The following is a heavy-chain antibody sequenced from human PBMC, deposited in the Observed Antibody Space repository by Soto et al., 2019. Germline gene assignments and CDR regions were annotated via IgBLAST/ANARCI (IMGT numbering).Heavy chain of an antibody. CDR3: ARDPAYSGGDCPSGAY. D-gene: IGHD2-21*02. CDR1: GGTFSSYA. J-gene: IGHJ4*02. Sequence: QVQLVQSGAEVKKPGSSVKVSCKASGGTFSSYAISWVRQAPGQGLEWMGGIIPSFGTANYAQKFQGRVTITADKSTSTAYMELSSLRSEDTAVYYCARDPAYSGGDCPSGAYWGQGTLVTVSS. CDR2: IIPSFGTA. V-gene: IGHV1-69*06.